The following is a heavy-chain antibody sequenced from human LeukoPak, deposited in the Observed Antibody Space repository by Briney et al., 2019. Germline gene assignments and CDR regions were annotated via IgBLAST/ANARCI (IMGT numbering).Heavy chain of an antibody. CDR2: VLHTGST. V-gene: IGHV4-34*12. D-gene: IGHD6-13*01. J-gene: IGHJ5*02. CDR3: ARGPAAVHP. Sequence: SETLSLTCAVHGYSLTNHYWIWIRQPPGKGLEWIAEVLHTGSTNYNPSFMSRVTISVDTSKNQFFLNLTSVTAADTAVYYCARGPAAVHPWGQGILVTVSS. CDR1: GYSLTNHY.